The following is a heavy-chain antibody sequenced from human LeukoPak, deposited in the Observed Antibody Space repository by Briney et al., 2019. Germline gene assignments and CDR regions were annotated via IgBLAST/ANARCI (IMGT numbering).Heavy chain of an antibody. CDR2: INPNSGGT. J-gene: IGHJ4*02. Sequence: ASVKVSCKASGYTFTGYYMHWVRQAPGQGLEWMGWINPNSGGTNYAQKFQGRVTMTRDTSISTAYMELSRLRSDDTAVYYCARAPRFLEWLLSYWGQGTLVTVSS. D-gene: IGHD3-3*01. CDR1: GYTFTGYY. V-gene: IGHV1-2*02. CDR3: ARAPRFLEWLLSY.